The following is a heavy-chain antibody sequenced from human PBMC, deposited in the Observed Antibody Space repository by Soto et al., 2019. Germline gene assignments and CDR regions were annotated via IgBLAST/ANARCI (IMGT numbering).Heavy chain of an antibody. CDR3: ARRGSSSWYGV. J-gene: IGHJ4*02. Sequence: QLQLQESGPGLVKPSETLSLTCTVSGGSISSSNYYWGWIRQPPGKGLEWIGIIYYSGSTYYNPSLTXRXTXSXDTSKNQCSLKLSSVTAADTAVYYCARRGSSSWYGVWGQGTLVTVSS. CDR2: IYYSGST. V-gene: IGHV4-39*01. CDR1: GGSISSSNYY. D-gene: IGHD6-13*01.